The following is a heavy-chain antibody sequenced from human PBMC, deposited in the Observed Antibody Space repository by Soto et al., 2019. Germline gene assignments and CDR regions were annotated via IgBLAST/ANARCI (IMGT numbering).Heavy chain of an antibody. CDR2: ISDDGSTA. D-gene: IGHD1-1*01. V-gene: IGHV3-74*01. J-gene: IGHJ4*02. CDR1: GFTFSAYW. Sequence: GSLRLSCAVSGFTFSAYWMRWVRQVPGKGLTWVSRISDDGSTATYADSVKGRFVISRDNAKNSLYLEMNTLRVDDSGLYYCARGPRVSSTGTGAHWGRGTLVTVSS. CDR3: ARGPRVSSTGTGAH.